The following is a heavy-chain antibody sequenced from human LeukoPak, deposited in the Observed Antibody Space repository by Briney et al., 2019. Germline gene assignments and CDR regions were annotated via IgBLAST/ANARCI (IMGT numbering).Heavy chain of an antibody. CDR3: ARLLGSSGWYPPYYFDY. D-gene: IGHD6-19*01. V-gene: IGHV4-39*01. J-gene: IGHJ4*02. CDR2: IYYSGST. Sequence: SETLSLTCTVSGGSISSSSYYWGWSRQPPGKGLEWIVSIYYSGSTYYTPSLKSRVTISVDTSKNQFSLKLSSVTAADTAVYYCARLLGSSGWYPPYYFDYWGQGTLVTVSS. CDR1: GGSISSSSYY.